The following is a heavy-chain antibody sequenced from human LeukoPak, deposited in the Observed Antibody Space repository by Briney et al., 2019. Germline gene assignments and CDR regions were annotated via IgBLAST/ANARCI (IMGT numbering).Heavy chain of an antibody. CDR3: AMGDSSGWYFDY. CDR1: GSTFEDHG. V-gene: IGHV3-20*04. Sequence: GSLRLSCAASGSTFEDHGMSWVRKVPGKGLEWVAGINWDGGSTGYADSVKGRFTISRDNAKNSLFLQMNSLRVEDTALYFCAMGDSSGWYFDYWGQGTLVTVSS. CDR2: INWDGGST. D-gene: IGHD6-19*01. J-gene: IGHJ4*02.